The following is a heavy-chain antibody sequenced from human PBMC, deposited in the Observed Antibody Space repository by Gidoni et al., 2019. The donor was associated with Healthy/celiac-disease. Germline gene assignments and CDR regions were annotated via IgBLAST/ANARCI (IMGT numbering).Heavy chain of an antibody. D-gene: IGHD3-10*01. V-gene: IGHV3-53*01. CDR2: IYSGGST. CDR1: GFTVSGNY. Sequence: EVQLVEPGGGLIQPGGSLRPSCAAPGFTVSGNYMSWVRQAPGKGLEWVSVIYSGGSTYYADSVKGRFTISRDNSKNTLYLQMNSLRAEDTAVYYCARGAPYGSGILNIWGQGTLVTVSS. J-gene: IGHJ4*02. CDR3: ARGAPYGSGILNI.